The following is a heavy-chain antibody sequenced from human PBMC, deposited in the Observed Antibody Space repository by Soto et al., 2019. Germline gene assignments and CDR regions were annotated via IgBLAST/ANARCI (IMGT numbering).Heavy chain of an antibody. D-gene: IGHD4-17*01. CDR2: ISSSGSTI. J-gene: IGHJ4*02. CDR1: GFTFSDYY. Sequence: SGGSLRLSCAASGFTFSDYYMSWIRQAPGKGLEWVSYISSSGSTIYYADSVKGRFTISRDNAKNSLYLQMNSVRAEDTAVEYFARDTVNTGYFDGWGQGTLVTVCS. V-gene: IGHV3-11*01. CDR3: ARDTVNTGYFDG.